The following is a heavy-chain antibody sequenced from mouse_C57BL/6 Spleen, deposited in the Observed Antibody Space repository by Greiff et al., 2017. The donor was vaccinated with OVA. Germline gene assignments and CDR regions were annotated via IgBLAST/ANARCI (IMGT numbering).Heavy chain of an antibody. D-gene: IGHD2-3*01. V-gene: IGHV3-6*01. Sequence: VQLQQSGPGLVKPSQSLSLTCSVTGYSITSGYYWNWIRQFPGNKLEWMGYISYDGSNNYNPSLKNRISITRDTSKNQFFLKFNSVTTEDTATYYCARDGYYSWFAYWGQGTLVTVSA. CDR1: GYSITSGYY. CDR2: ISYDGSN. CDR3: ARDGYYSWFAY. J-gene: IGHJ3*01.